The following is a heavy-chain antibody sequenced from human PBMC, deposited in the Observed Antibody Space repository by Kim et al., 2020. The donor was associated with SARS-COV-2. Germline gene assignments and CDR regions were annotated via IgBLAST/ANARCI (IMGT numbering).Heavy chain of an antibody. Sequence: GGSLRLSCAASGFTFSSYSMNWVRQAPGKGLEWVSYISSSSTIYYADSVKGRITISRDNAKNSLYLQMNSIRDEDTAVYYCARDVWFGEFLTHYFDYWGQGTLVTVSS. CDR2: ISSSSTI. V-gene: IGHV3-48*02. J-gene: IGHJ4*02. CDR3: ARDVWFGEFLTHYFDY. CDR1: GFTFSSYS. D-gene: IGHD3-10*01.